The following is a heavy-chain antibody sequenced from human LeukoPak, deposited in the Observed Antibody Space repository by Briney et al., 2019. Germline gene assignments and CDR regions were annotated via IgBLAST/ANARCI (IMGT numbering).Heavy chain of an antibody. D-gene: IGHD3-3*01. Sequence: GGSLRLSCAASGFTFRSYWMSWVRQAPGKGLEWVANIKQDGSEKYYVDSVKGRFTISRDNAKNSLYLQMNSLRAEDMAVYYCAKDSTRKLNFGVVIMKNAFDIWGQGTMVTVSS. J-gene: IGHJ3*02. V-gene: IGHV3-7*01. CDR3: AKDSTRKLNFGVVIMKNAFDI. CDR2: IKQDGSEK. CDR1: GFTFRSYW.